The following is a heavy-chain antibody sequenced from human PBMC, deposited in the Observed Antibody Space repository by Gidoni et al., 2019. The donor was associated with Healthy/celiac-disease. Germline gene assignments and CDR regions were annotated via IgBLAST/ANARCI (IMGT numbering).Heavy chain of an antibody. D-gene: IGHD2-2*01. Sequence: QVQLVESGGGVVQPGRSLRLSCAVSGFTFSSYAMHWVRQAPGKGLEGVAVISFDGSNKYYADSVKGRFTISRDNSKNTLYLQMNSLRAEDTAVYYCARDRHCSSTSCYSDFQHWGQGTLVTVSS. CDR3: ARDRHCSSTSCYSDFQH. J-gene: IGHJ1*01. CDR2: ISFDGSNK. CDR1: GFTFSSYA. V-gene: IGHV3-30-3*01.